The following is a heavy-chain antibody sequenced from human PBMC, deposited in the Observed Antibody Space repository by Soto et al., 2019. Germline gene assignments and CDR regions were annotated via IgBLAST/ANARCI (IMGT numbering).Heavy chain of an antibody. V-gene: IGHV1-18*01. Sequence: QVQLVQSGAEVKKPGASVKVSCKASGYTFTSYGISWVRQAPGQGLEWMGRISAYNGNTNYAQKLQGRVTMTTDTTTSTAYMELRSLRSDDTAVYYCASFSIAATDPYGMDVWGQGTTVTVSS. CDR1: GYTFTSYG. CDR2: ISAYNGNT. J-gene: IGHJ6*02. D-gene: IGHD6-13*01. CDR3: ASFSIAATDPYGMDV.